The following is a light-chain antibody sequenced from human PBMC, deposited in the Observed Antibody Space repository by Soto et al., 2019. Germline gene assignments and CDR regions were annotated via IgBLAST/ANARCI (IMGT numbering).Light chain of an antibody. CDR2: GSS. CDR1: QSGSTN. Sequence: EIVMAQSPATLSVSPGERATLSCRASQSGSTNVAWYRQKPGQAPRLLIYGSSTRATGIPARFSGSGSGTEFTLTISSLQSEDFAVYYCQQYNNWPPITFGQGTRLEIK. CDR3: QQYNNWPPIT. V-gene: IGKV3-15*01. J-gene: IGKJ5*01.